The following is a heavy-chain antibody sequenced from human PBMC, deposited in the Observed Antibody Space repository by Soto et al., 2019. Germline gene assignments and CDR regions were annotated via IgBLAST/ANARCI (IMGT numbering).Heavy chain of an antibody. Sequence: SETLSLTCAVYGGSFSCHHWTWMRQPPGKGLEWIGGINHSGSTNSNPSLKSRVTMSVDTSKNQFSLTLSSVTAADTAVYYCARAGAYSNYVLWGQGTLVTVSS. CDR2: INHSGST. CDR3: ARAGAYSNYVL. V-gene: IGHV4-34*01. CDR1: GGSFSCHH. J-gene: IGHJ4*02. D-gene: IGHD4-4*01.